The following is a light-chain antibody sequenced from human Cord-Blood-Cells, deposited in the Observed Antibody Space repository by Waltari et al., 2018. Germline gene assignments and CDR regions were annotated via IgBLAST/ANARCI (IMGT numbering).Light chain of an antibody. CDR2: DAS. CDR3: QHRSNWPPWT. CDR1: QSVSSY. Sequence: EIVLTQSPATLSLSPGERATLSCRASQSVSSYLAWYQQKPGQAPRLLIYDASNMATGIPARFSGSGSGTDFTLTISSLEPEDFAVYYCQHRSNWPPWTFGQGTKVEIK. V-gene: IGKV3-11*01. J-gene: IGKJ1*01.